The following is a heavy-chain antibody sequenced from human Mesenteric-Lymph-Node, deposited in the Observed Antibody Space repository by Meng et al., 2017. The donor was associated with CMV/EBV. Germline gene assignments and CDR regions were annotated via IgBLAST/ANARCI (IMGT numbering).Heavy chain of an antibody. CDR3: ARDYSCSSSSCYQGIDP. CDR1: GETFSGYY. CDR2: INHRGST. J-gene: IGHJ5*02. V-gene: IGHV4-34*01. D-gene: IGHD2-2*01. Sequence: SQTLSLTCAVYGETFSGYYWTWIRQPPGKGLEWIGEINHRGSTFYNPSLKSRVTMSVDTSKNQMSLKLTSVTAADTAVYYCARDYSCSSSSCYQGIDPWGQGTLVTVSS.